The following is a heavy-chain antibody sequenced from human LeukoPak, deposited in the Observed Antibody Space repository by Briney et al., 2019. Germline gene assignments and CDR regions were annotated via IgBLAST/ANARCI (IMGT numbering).Heavy chain of an antibody. J-gene: IGHJ4*02. CDR2: ISSSSTTI. CDR1: GFTFSNYN. CDR3: ARDFLEDVY. Sequence: GGLRLSCAASGFTFSNYNMNWVRQAPGKGLEWVSYISSSSTTIHYADSVRGRFTISRDNARNSLYLQMNSLRAEDTAVYYCARDFLEDVYWGQGTLVTVSS. D-gene: IGHD3-3*01. V-gene: IGHV3-48*01.